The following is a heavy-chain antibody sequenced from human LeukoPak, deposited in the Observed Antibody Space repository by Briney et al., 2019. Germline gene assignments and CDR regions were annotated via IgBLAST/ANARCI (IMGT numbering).Heavy chain of an antibody. CDR3: ARVQKGGSYYRYYGMDV. D-gene: IGHD1-26*01. V-gene: IGHV1-2*02. Sequence: ASVKVSCKASGYTFTGYYMHWVRQAPGQGLEWMGWINPNSGGTNYAQKFQGRVTMTRDTSISTAYMELSRLRSDDTAVYYCARVQKGGSYYRYYGMDVWGQGTTVTVSS. CDR1: GYTFTGYY. J-gene: IGHJ6*02. CDR2: INPNSGGT.